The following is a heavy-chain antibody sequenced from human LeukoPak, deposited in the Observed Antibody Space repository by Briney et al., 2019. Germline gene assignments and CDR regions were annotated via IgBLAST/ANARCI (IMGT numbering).Heavy chain of an antibody. CDR1: GYSISSGYY. V-gene: IGHV4-38-2*02. CDR2: TYHSGST. J-gene: IGHJ4*02. CDR3: ARLGNWNLMPRDY. D-gene: IGHD1-20*01. Sequence: SETLSLTCTVSGYSISSGYYWGWIRQPPGKGLEWIGSTYHSGSTYYNPSLKSRVTISVDTSKNQFSLKLSSVTAADTAVYYCARLGNWNLMPRDYRGQGTLVTVSS.